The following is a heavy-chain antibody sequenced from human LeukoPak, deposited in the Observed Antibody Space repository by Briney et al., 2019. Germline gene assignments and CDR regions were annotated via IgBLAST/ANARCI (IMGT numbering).Heavy chain of an antibody. J-gene: IGHJ4*02. D-gene: IGHD3-3*01. V-gene: IGHV3-48*03. CDR2: ISSSGNTI. CDR1: GFTFRSYE. CDR3: AKRNDFWSGYWKN. Sequence: GGSLRLSCAASGFTFRSYEMNWVRQAPGKGLEWVSYISSSGNTIYYADSVKGRFTISRDNSKNTLYLQMNSLRAEDTAVYYCAKRNDFWSGYWKNWGQGTLVTVSS.